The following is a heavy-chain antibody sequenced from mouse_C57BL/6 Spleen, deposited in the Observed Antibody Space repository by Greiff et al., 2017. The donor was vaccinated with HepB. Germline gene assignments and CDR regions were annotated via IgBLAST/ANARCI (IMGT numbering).Heavy chain of an antibody. CDR3: ARSLYGSSSWFAY. CDR2: IDPEDGET. J-gene: IGHJ3*01. D-gene: IGHD1-1*01. V-gene: IGHV14-2*01. Sequence: EVQGVESGAELVKPGASVKLSCTASGFNIKDYYMHWVKQRTEQGMEWIGRIDPEDGETKYAPKFQGKATITADTSSNTAYLQLSSLTSEDTAVYYCARSLYGSSSWFAYWGQGTLVTVSA. CDR1: GFNIKDYY.